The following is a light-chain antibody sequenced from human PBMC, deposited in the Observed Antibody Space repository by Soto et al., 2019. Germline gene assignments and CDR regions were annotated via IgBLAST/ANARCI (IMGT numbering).Light chain of an antibody. J-gene: IGLJ2*01. CDR1: SSDVGGYNY. CDR3: SSYTSSSTPLVV. CDR2: DVS. Sequence: QSALTQPASVSGSPGQSITISCIGTSSDVGGYNYVSWYQQHPGKAPKLMIYDVSNRPSGVSNRFSGSKSGNTASLTISGLQAEDEADYYCSSYTSSSTPLVVFGGGTKLTVL. V-gene: IGLV2-14*01.